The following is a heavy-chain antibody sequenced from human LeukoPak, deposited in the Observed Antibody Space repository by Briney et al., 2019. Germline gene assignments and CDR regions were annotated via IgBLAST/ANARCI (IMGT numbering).Heavy chain of an antibody. CDR1: GFTFNNYW. CDR2: INGDGSEN. J-gene: IGHJ3*02. Sequence: GGSLRLSCAPSGFTFNNYWMNWVRPAPGKRREWVGNINGDGSENHSVDSVKGRFTISRDNTNNSLYFQMNSLRGEDTAVYYCARKGGIYCNDGCFHDAFDIWGQGTTVTVSS. CDR3: ARKGGIYCNDGCFHDAFDI. V-gene: IGHV3-7*01. D-gene: IGHD2/OR15-2a*01.